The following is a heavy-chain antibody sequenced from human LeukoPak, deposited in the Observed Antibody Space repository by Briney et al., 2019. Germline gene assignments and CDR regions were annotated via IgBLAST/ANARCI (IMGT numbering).Heavy chain of an antibody. CDR3: ARSTTVTGTVFDP. CDR1: GGTFSSYA. D-gene: IGHD4-11*01. Sequence: ASVKVSCKASGGTFSSYAISWVRQAPGQGLEWMGGIIPIFGTANYAQKFQGRVTITADESTSTAYMELSSLRSKDTAVYYCARSTTVTGTVFDPWGQGTLVTVSS. CDR2: IIPIFGTA. V-gene: IGHV1-69*13. J-gene: IGHJ5*02.